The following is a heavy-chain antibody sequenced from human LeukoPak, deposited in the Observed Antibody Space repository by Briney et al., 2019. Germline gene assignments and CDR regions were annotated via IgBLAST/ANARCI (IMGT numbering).Heavy chain of an antibody. CDR1: GFTLSSYA. J-gene: IGHJ4*02. D-gene: IGHD1-26*01. CDR2: ISVSGNT. CDR3: ARDKMVGPTIFDY. V-gene: IGHV3-23*01. Sequence: GGSLRLSCAASGFTLSSYAMSWVRQGPGKGLEWVSAISVSGNTYHADSVKGRFTISRDSSKNTLYLQMNSLRAEDTAVYYCARDKMVGPTIFDYWGQGALVTVSS.